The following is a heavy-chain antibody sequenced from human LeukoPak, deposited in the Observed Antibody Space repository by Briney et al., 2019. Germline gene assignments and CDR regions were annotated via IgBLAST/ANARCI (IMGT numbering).Heavy chain of an antibody. CDR1: GFTFSNYA. V-gene: IGHV3-23*01. Sequence: PGGALRLSGVSSGFTFSNYAMGWVRQAPGRGLEWVSSISGRGGTTYYADSVKGRFTISRDNAKNSLYLQMNSLRAEDTAVYYCAELGITMIGGVWGKGTTVTISS. J-gene: IGHJ6*04. CDR2: ISGRGGTT. D-gene: IGHD3-10*02. CDR3: AELGITMIGGV.